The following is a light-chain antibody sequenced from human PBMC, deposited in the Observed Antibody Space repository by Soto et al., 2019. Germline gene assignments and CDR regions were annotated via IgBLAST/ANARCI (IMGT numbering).Light chain of an antibody. Sequence: SYELTQPLSVSVALGQTARITCAGNNIGSKNVHWYQQKPGQAPVLVIFRDSNRPSGIPERFSGSNSGNTATLTINRAQVGDEADYYCQVWDSSTVFGGGTKLTVL. CDR3: QVWDSSTV. J-gene: IGLJ2*01. CDR1: NIGSKN. CDR2: RDS. V-gene: IGLV3-9*01.